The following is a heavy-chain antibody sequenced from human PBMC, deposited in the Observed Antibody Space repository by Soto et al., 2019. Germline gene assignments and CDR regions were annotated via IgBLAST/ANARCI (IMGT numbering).Heavy chain of an antibody. Sequence: VGSQRLPCAASGFTFRSYAMSWALQAPGKGLEWVSAISGSGGSTYYADSVKGRFTISRDNSKNTLYLQMNSLRAEDTAVYYCARVKVEGAAAGTRAGAIDYWGQGTLVTVS. D-gene: IGHD6-13*01. J-gene: IGHJ4*02. CDR2: ISGSGGST. V-gene: IGHV3-23*01. CDR1: GFTFRSYA. CDR3: ARVKVEGAAAGTRAGAIDY.